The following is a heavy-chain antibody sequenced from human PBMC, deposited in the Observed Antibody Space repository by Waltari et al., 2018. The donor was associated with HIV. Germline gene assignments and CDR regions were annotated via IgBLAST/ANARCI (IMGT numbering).Heavy chain of an antibody. D-gene: IGHD2-15*01. Sequence: GLVKPSETLSLTCTVSGCSIGGYFWSWIRQPPGKRLEWIGYIYFSGSTTYNPSFKSRVTMSADMSKNQVSLKLSSVTAADTAVYYCARVFGGHSDYWGQGSLVTVSS. J-gene: IGHJ4*02. CDR2: IYFSGST. CDR3: ARVFGGHSDY. CDR1: GCSIGGYF. V-gene: IGHV4-59*01.